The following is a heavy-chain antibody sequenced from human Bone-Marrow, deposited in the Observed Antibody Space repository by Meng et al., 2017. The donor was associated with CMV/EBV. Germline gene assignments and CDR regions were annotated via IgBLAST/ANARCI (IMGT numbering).Heavy chain of an antibody. J-gene: IGHJ5*02. CDR1: GGTFSNYE. V-gene: IGHV3-30*04. CDR3: ARVTPLHCSSTSCYTDWFDP. Sequence: GGSLRLTCAASGGTFSNYEMHWVRQAPGEGLEWVTVISYDGSREYYADSVRGRFTISRDNSKNTLYLQMNSLRAEDTAVYYCARVTPLHCSSTSCYTDWFDPWGQGTLVTVSS. CDR2: ISYDGSRE. D-gene: IGHD2-2*02.